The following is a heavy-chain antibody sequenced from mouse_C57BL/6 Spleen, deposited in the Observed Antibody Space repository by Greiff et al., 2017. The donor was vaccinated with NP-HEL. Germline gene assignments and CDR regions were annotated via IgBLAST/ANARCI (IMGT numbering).Heavy chain of an antibody. CDR2: ISGGGGNT. CDR1: GFTFSSYT. J-gene: IGHJ1*03. D-gene: IGHD4-1*01. CDR3: ARHKLGRWYFDV. Sequence: EVKLMESGGGLVKPGGSLKLSCAASGFTFSSYTMSWVRQTPEKRLEWVATISGGGGNTYYPDSVKGRFTISRDNAKNTLYLQMSSLRSEDTALYYCARHKLGRWYFDVWGTGTTVTVSS. V-gene: IGHV5-9*01.